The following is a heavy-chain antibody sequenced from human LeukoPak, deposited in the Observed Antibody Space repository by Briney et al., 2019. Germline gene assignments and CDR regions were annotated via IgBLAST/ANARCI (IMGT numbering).Heavy chain of an antibody. CDR1: GYTFTSYD. V-gene: IGHV1-8*01. CDR2: MNPNSGNT. Sequence: ASVTVSCKASGYTFTSYDINWVRQAPGQGLAWMGWMNPNSGNTGYAQKFQGRVTMTRNTSISTAYMELSSLRSEDTAVYYCAREVDCGGDCSNMFDYWGQGTLVTVSS. J-gene: IGHJ4*02. D-gene: IGHD2-21*02. CDR3: AREVDCGGDCSNMFDY.